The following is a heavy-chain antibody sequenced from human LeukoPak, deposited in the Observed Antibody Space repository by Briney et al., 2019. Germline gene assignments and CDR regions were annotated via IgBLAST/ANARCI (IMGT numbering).Heavy chain of an antibody. CDR2: MNPNSGNT. D-gene: IGHD6-13*01. V-gene: IGHV1-8*01. Sequence: ASVKVSCKASGYTFTSYDINWVRQATGQGLEWMGWMNPNSGNTGYAQKFQGRVTMTRNTSISTAYMELSSLRSEDTAVYYCARGHSSWHHYYYMDVWGKGTTVTVSS. CDR3: ARGHSSWHHYYYMDV. CDR1: GYTFTSYD. J-gene: IGHJ6*03.